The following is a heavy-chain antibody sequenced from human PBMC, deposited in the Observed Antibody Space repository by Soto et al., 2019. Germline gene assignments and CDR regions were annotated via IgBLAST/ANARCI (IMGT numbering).Heavy chain of an antibody. J-gene: IGHJ6*02. Sequence: GGSLRLSCAASGFTFSSYAMHWVRQAPGKGLEWVAVISYDGSNKYYADSVKGRFTISRDNSKNTLYLQMNSLRAEDTAVYYCARDYSNYDRYYYYGMDVWGQGTTVTVSS. CDR3: ARDYSNYDRYYYYGMDV. D-gene: IGHD4-4*01. CDR1: GFTFSSYA. V-gene: IGHV3-30-3*01. CDR2: ISYDGSNK.